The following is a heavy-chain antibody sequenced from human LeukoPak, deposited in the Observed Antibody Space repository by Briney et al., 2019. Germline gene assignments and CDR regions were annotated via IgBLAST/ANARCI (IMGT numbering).Heavy chain of an antibody. CDR3: ARFGITVVRGGKYYFDY. CDR2: IYYSGAT. Sequence: SETLSLTCTVSGDSISTYYWSWIRQPPGKGLEWIGHIYYSGATKYNPSLKSRITISVDTSKNQFSLMLSSVTAADTAVYYCARFGITVVRGGKYYFDYWGQGTLVTVSS. J-gene: IGHJ4*02. CDR1: GDSISTYY. D-gene: IGHD3-10*01. V-gene: IGHV4-59*08.